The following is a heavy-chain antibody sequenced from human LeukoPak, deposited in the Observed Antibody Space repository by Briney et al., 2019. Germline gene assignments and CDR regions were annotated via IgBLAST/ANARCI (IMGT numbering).Heavy chain of an antibody. D-gene: IGHD2-2*01. CDR2: IITIFGTA. V-gene: IGHV1-69*01. CDR3: ARAGIVVVQPPGLRYFQH. Sequence: SEKVSCTASGGTFSSYAISWVRQAPGQGLEWMGGIITIFGTANYARKFQGRVTITADESTSTAYMELSSLRSEDTAVYYCARAGIVVVQPPGLRYFQHWGQGTLVTVSS. CDR1: GGTFSSYA. J-gene: IGHJ1*01.